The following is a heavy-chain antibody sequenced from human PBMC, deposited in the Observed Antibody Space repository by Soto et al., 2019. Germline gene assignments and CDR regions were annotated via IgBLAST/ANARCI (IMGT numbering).Heavy chain of an antibody. J-gene: IGHJ4*02. V-gene: IGHV1-69*02. CDR3: ASRTSGGYSSSWYNY. Sequence: GASVKVSCKASGGTFSSYTISWVRQAPGQGLEWMGRIIPILGIANYAQKFQGRVTITADKSTSTAYMELSSLRSEDTAVYYCASRTSGGYSSSWYNYWGQGTLVTVSS. D-gene: IGHD6-13*01. CDR1: GGTFSSYT. CDR2: IIPILGIA.